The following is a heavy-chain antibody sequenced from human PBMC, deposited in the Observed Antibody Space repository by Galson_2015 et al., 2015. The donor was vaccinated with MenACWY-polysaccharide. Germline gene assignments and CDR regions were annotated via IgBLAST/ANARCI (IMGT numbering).Heavy chain of an antibody. V-gene: IGHV3-33*01. CDR3: ARGVQLERKGRGDWFDP. D-gene: IGHD1-1*01. J-gene: IGHJ5*02. CDR2: K. Sequence: KNYVGSVKGRFTISRDNSKNTLYLQMNSLGAEDTAVYHCARGVQLERKGRGDWFDPWGQGTLVTVSS.